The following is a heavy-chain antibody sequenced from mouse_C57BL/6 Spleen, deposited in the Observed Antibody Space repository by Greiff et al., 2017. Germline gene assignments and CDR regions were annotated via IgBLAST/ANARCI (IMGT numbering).Heavy chain of an antibody. CDR3: ARKTTVVPLDY. Sequence: EVKLVESGGGLVKPGGSLKLSCAASGFTFSDYGMHWVRQAPEKGLEWVAYISSGSSTIYYADTVKGRFTISRDNAKNTLFLQMTSLRSEDTAMYYCARKTTVVPLDYWGQGTTLTVSS. D-gene: IGHD1-1*01. V-gene: IGHV5-17*01. CDR2: ISSGSSTI. J-gene: IGHJ2*01. CDR1: GFTFSDYG.